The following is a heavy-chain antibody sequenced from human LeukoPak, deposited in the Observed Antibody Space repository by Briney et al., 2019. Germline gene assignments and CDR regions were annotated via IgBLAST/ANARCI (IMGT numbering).Heavy chain of an antibody. Sequence: PWASVKVSCKASGYTFAGYYMHWVRQAPGQGLEWMGWINPNSGGTNYAQKLQGRVTMTRDTSISTAYMELSRLRSDDTAVYYCARGRVVTALYYYYGMDVWGQGTTVTVSS. J-gene: IGHJ6*02. CDR1: GYTFAGYY. CDR3: ARGRVVTALYYYYGMDV. V-gene: IGHV1-2*02. CDR2: INPNSGGT. D-gene: IGHD2-21*02.